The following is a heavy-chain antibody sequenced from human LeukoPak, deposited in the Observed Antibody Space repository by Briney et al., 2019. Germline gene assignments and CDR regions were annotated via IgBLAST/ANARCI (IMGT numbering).Heavy chain of an antibody. CDR2: IYYSGST. CDR3: GSGLQDN. V-gene: IGHV4-39*01. D-gene: IGHD5-12*01. J-gene: IGHJ4*02. CDR1: GDSLSSSNYY. Sequence: SETLSLTCTVSGDSLSSSNYYWGWIRQPPGKGLEWIGTIYYSGSTYYNPSLRSRVTIAIDTSKNQFSLKVTSVTPADTAVYFCGSGLQDNWGQGTLVTVSS.